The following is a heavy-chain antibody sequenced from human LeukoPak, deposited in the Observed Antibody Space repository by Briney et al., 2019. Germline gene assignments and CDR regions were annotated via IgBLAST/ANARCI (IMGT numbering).Heavy chain of an antibody. CDR3: ARGRYYYDSRGYYRREEPFGY. J-gene: IGHJ4*02. CDR2: INAGNGNT. Sequence: ASVQVSCKASGYTFTSYAMNWVRQAPGQRLEWMGWINAGNGNTKYSQEFQGRVTITRDTSASTAYMELSSLRSEDMAVYYCARGRYYYDSRGYYRREEPFGYWGQGTLVTVSS. V-gene: IGHV1-3*03. CDR1: GYTFTSYA. D-gene: IGHD3-22*01.